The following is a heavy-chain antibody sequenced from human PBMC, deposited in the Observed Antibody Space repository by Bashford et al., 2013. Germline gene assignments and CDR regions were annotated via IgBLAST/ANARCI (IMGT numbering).Heavy chain of an antibody. Sequence: SETLSLTCGVSGDSINRNNWWSWVRQSPGRGLEWIGEVYHSGTSNANPSLKSRVTVSVDKSKNQFSLMLTSVTAADTAVYFCANSGGWFGPWGQGILVTVSS. V-gene: IGHV4-4*02. CDR1: GDSINRNNW. CDR2: VYHSGTS. CDR3: ANSGGWFGP. J-gene: IGHJ5*02.